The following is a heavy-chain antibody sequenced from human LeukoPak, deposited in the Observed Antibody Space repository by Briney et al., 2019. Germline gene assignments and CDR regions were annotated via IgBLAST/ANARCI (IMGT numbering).Heavy chain of an antibody. Sequence: SETLSLTCTVSGGSISSYYWSWIRQPPGKGLEWIGYIYYSGSTNYNPSLKSRVTISVDTSKNQFSLKVSSVTAADAAVYYCARAPGNDYYPYYYMDVWGKGTTVTVSS. CDR3: ARAPGNDYYPYYYMDV. CDR1: GGSISSYY. D-gene: IGHD4/OR15-4a*01. J-gene: IGHJ6*03. V-gene: IGHV4-59*01. CDR2: IYYSGST.